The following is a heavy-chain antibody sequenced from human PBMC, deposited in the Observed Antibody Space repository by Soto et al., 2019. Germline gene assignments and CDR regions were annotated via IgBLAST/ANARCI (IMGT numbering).Heavy chain of an antibody. D-gene: IGHD4-4*01. V-gene: IGHV4-59*08. Sequence: QVQLQESGPGLVKPSETLSLTCTVSGGTISGYYWSWIRQAPGKGLEWIAYIYNSGTTNYNPSLTSRVTISEDSSKHQSSLKLSSVTAADTAVYYCARHRRTTVAKCYVDSGGQGALVTVSS. CDR1: GGTISGYY. J-gene: IGHJ4*02. CDR2: IYNSGTT. CDR3: ARHRRTTVAKCYVDS.